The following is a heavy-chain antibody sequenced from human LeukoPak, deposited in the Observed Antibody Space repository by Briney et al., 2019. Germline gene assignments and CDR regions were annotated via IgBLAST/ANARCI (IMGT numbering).Heavy chain of an antibody. D-gene: IGHD1-26*01. J-gene: IGHJ3*02. V-gene: IGHV4-31*03. CDR2: IYYSGST. CDR3: ARTSGGYPGDAFDI. Sequence: PSETLSLTCTVSGGSISSGGYYWSWIRQHPGKGLEWIGYIYYSGSTYYNPSLKSRVTISVYTSKNQFSLKLSSVTAADTAVYYCARTSGGYPGDAFDIWGQGTMVTVSS. CDR1: GGSISSGGYY.